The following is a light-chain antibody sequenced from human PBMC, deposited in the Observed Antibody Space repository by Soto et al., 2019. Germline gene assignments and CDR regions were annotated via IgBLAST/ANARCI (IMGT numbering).Light chain of an antibody. V-gene: IGKV1-5*01. CDR3: QQYHRYSLT. CDR2: DAY. Sequence: DIQMTQSPSTLSASVGDRVTITCRASQYISSWLAWYQQRPGKAPKLLIYDAYKLERGVPSRFSGSGSGTEFSLTISGLQPDDFATYYWQQYHRYSLTFGGGTTVEIK. J-gene: IGKJ4*01. CDR1: QYISSW.